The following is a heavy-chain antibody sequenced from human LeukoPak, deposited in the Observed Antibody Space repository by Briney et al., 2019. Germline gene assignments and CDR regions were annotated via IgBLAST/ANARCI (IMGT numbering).Heavy chain of an antibody. V-gene: IGHV4-59*08. CDR3: ARNPFATPSGY. CDR1: CDSVSGVY. Sequence: SETLSLTCTVSCDSVSGVYCSWLRQPPGERLVGIGYVYYSGDTNYNPSLKSRVTMSLATSKNQVSLKLSSVTAADTAVYFYARNPFATPSGYWGRGTLLTVPS. CDR2: VYYSGDT. D-gene: IGHD2-15*01. J-gene: IGHJ4*02.